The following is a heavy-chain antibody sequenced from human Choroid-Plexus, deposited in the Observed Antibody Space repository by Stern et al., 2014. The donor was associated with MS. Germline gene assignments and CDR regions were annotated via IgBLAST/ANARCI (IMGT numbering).Heavy chain of an antibody. J-gene: IGHJ5*02. CDR2: VSYDGINK. V-gene: IGHV3-30*18. Sequence: VQLVESGGGVVQPGRPLRLSCVASGFTFGSCAMHWVRQAQGKGLEGVAGVSYDGINKYYADSVKGRFTISRDNSHNTLYMQMSSLRPEDTAVYYCAKDRQYLTYFFDHWGQGSLVTVSS. CDR3: AKDRQYLTYFFDH. CDR1: GFTFGSCA. D-gene: IGHD2/OR15-2a*01.